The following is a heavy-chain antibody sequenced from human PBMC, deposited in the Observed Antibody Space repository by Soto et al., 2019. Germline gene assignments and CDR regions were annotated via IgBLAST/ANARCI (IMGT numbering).Heavy chain of an antibody. D-gene: IGHD2-21*01. CDR1: GDSIGSGNKY. CDR2: LFSSVTT. J-gene: IGHJ6*02. CDR3: ARGPSPCDFCYAMEV. V-gene: IGHV4-30-4*02. Sequence: ASETLSLTCTVSGDSIGSGNKYWRWIRQAPGKGLEWIGYLFSSVTTYYNPSLKSRLTMSLDTSQNQFSLKLNSVTAADTAVYFCARGPSPCDFCYAMEVWGQGTTVTVSS.